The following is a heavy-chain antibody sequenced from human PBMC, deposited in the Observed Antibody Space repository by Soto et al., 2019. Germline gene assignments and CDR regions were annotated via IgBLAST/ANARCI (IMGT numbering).Heavy chain of an antibody. J-gene: IGHJ6*02. CDR2: IGGSGGST. CDR1: GFTFSSYA. V-gene: IGHV3-23*01. Sequence: GGSLRLSCAASGFTFSSYAMSWVRQAPGKGLEWVSAIGGSGGSTYYADSVKGRFTISRDNSKNTLFLQMNSLRAEDTAVYYCAKDPYYYDTSEMDAWRQGTTVTVSS. D-gene: IGHD3-22*01. CDR3: AKDPYYYDTSEMDA.